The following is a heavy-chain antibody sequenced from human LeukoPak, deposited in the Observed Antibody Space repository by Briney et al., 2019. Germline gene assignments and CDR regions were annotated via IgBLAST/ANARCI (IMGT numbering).Heavy chain of an antibody. Sequence: PSETLSLTCTVSGGSISSYYWSWIRQPPGKGLEWIGYIYYSGSTDYKPSLKSRVTISVDTSKNQFSLKLSSVTAADTAVYYCARQGGYDSSGYYSRGYHYYGIDVWGQGTTVTVSS. J-gene: IGHJ6*02. V-gene: IGHV4-59*08. CDR1: GGSISSYY. CDR2: IYYSGST. CDR3: ARQGGYDSSGYYSRGYHYYGIDV. D-gene: IGHD3-22*01.